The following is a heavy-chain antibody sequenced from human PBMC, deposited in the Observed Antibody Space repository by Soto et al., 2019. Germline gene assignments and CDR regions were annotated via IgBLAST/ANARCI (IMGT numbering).Heavy chain of an antibody. Sequence: KASETLSLTCTVSGGSISSYYWSWIRQPPGKGLEWIGYIYYSGSTNYNPSLKSRVTISVDTSKNQFSLKLSSVTAADTAVYYCARRYGGKFDYWGQGTLVTVSS. D-gene: IGHD3-16*01. CDR2: IYYSGST. CDR1: GGSISSYY. J-gene: IGHJ4*02. CDR3: ARRYGGKFDY. V-gene: IGHV4-59*01.